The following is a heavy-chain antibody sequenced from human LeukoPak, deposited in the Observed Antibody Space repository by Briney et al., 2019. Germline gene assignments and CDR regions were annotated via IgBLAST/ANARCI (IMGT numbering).Heavy chain of an antibody. CDR1: GFTFSSYS. CDR2: ISSSSYI. V-gene: IGHV3-21*01. D-gene: IGHD6-13*01. J-gene: IGHJ5*02. CDR3: ARDYSSSFCFDP. Sequence: PGGSLRLSCAASGFTFSSYSMNWVRQAPGKGLEWVSSISSSSYIYYADSVKGRFTISRDNAKNSLYLQMNSLRAEDTAVYYCARDYSSSFCFDPWGQGTLVTVSS.